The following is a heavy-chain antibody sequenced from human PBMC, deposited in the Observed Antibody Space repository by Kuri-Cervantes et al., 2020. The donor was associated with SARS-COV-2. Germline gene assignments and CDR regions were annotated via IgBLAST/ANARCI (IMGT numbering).Heavy chain of an antibody. V-gene: IGHV1-2*02. CDR2: INPNSGGT. CDR1: GYTFTGYY. Sequence: ASVKVSCKASGYTFTGYYMHWVRQAPGQGLEWMGWINPNSGGTNYAQKFQGRVTMTRDTSISTAYMELSRLRSDDTAVYYCAREGGVAANYYYYHYMDVWGKGTTVTVSS. J-gene: IGHJ6*03. CDR3: AREGGVAANYYYYHYMDV. D-gene: IGHD2-15*01.